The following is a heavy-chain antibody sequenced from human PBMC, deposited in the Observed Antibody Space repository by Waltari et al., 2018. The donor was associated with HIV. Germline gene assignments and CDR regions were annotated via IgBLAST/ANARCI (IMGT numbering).Heavy chain of an antibody. V-gene: IGHV4-34*01. CDR1: GGSFSGYY. CDR3: ARGIPPYYYDSSGYYGPHYYGMDV. CDR2: INHSGST. D-gene: IGHD3-22*01. J-gene: IGHJ6*02. Sequence: QVQLQQWGAGLLKPSETLSLTCAVYGGSFSGYYWSWIRQPPGTGLGWIGEINHSGSTNYNPSLKSRVTISVDTSKNQFSLKLSSVTAADTAVYYCARGIPPYYYDSSGYYGPHYYGMDVWGQGTTVTVSS.